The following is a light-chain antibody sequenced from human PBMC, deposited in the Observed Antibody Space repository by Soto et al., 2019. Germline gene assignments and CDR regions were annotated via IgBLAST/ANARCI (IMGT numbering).Light chain of an antibody. V-gene: IGKV3-15*01. J-gene: IGKJ4*01. CDR3: QQYNNWPLT. Sequence: EIVMTQSPATLSVSLGERATLSCRASQSVSGDLAWYHQRPGQAPRLLVSGASTRATGIPARFSGSGSGTEFTLIISSLQSEDFGVYYCQQYNNWPLTFGGGTKVEIK. CDR1: QSVSGD. CDR2: GAS.